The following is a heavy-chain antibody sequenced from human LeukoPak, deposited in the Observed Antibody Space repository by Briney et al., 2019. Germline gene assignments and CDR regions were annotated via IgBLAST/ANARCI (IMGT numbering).Heavy chain of an antibody. D-gene: IGHD5-12*01. CDR1: GYTFTSYY. CDR3: AGVESRYGYDDY. J-gene: IGHJ4*02. Sequence: ASVKVSCKASGYTFTSYYMHWVRQAPGQGLEWMGIINPSGGSTSYAQKFQGRVTMTRDMSTSTVYMELSSLRSEDTAVYYCAGVESRYGYDDYWGQGTLVTVSS. V-gene: IGHV1-46*01. CDR2: INPSGGST.